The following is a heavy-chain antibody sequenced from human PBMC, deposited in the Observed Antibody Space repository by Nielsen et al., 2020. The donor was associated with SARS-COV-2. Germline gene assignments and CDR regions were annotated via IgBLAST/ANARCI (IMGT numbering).Heavy chain of an antibody. Sequence: SQTLSLTCVISGDSVSSNSVAWNWIRQSPSRGLEWLGRIYYRSKWFYEYAASVRSRITIDPDTSKNQFPLHLNSVTSEDTAMYYCTRDPGYYHGMDVWGQGTTVTVSS. CDR2: IYYRSKWFY. CDR1: GDSVSSNSVA. J-gene: IGHJ6*02. CDR3: TRDPGYYHGMDV. V-gene: IGHV6-1*01.